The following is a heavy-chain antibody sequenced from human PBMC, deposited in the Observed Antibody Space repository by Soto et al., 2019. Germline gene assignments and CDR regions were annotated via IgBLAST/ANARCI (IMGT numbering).Heavy chain of an antibody. CDR3: AKVLRWVVAAVDY. D-gene: IGHD2-15*01. Sequence: EVQLLESGGGLVQPGGSLRLSCAASGFTFSSYAMSWVHQAPGKGLEWVSAITGGGGSTYYADSVKGRFTISRDNSKNTLYLQMNTLRAGDTAVYYCAKVLRWVVAAVDYWGQGTLVTVSS. J-gene: IGHJ4*02. CDR1: GFTFSSYA. V-gene: IGHV3-23*01. CDR2: ITGGGGST.